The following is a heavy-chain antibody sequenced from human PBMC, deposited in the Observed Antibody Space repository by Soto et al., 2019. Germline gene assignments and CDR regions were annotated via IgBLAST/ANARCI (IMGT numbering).Heavy chain of an antibody. Sequence: GGSLRLSCAASGFTFNTFGMNWVRQAPGKGLEWISYISVTSTTIHYADSVKGRFAISRDNAKNSLFLQMDSLRVEDSAVYYCARDGAMTGVFDYWGPGTLVTVS. J-gene: IGHJ4*02. CDR1: GFTFNTFG. CDR3: ARDGAMTGVFDY. V-gene: IGHV3-48*01. CDR2: ISVTSTTI. D-gene: IGHD3-9*01.